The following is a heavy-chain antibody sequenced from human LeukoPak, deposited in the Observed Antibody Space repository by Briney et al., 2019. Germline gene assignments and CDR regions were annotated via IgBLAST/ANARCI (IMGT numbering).Heavy chain of an antibody. J-gene: IGHJ6*03. CDR1: GFIFSNYW. Sequence: PGGSLRLSCTASGFIFSNYWMHWVRQAPGKGLVWVSRINTDGSSTSYADSVKGRLTISRDNAKNTLFLQMNSLRAEDTAVYYCARALYDFWSGYYIANYMDVWGKGTPVTVSS. CDR2: INTDGSST. D-gene: IGHD3-3*01. V-gene: IGHV3-74*01. CDR3: ARALYDFWSGYYIANYMDV.